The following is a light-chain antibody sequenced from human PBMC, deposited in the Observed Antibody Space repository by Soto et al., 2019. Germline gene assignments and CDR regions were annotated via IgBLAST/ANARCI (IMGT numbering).Light chain of an antibody. CDR3: QQHSNYPLT. J-gene: IGKJ4*01. CDR1: HHIDAW. CDR2: KAS. Sequence: IHMTQSPSTLSASVGDRVTITCRASHHIDAWLAWYQQKPGKAPKVLIYKASILESGVPSRFSGSGSGTEFTLTTSSLQPDDSATYYCQQHSNYPLTLGGGTKVEIK. V-gene: IGKV1-5*03.